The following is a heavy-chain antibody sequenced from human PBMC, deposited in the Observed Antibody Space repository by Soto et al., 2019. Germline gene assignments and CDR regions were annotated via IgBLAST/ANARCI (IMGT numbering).Heavy chain of an antibody. V-gene: IGHV1-8*01. D-gene: IGHD3-10*01. Sequence: GASVKVSCKASGYTFTSYDINWVRQATGQGLEWMVCMNPNSGNTGYAQKFQGRVTMTRNTSISTAYMELISLRSEDTAVYYCARGPLYYYGSGSPGYWFDPWGQGTLVTVSS. CDR2: MNPNSGNT. CDR1: GYTFTSYD. J-gene: IGHJ5*02. CDR3: ARGPLYYYGSGSPGYWFDP.